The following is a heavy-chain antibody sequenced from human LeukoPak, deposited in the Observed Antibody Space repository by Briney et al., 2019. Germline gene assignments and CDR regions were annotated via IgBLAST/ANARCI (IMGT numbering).Heavy chain of an antibody. D-gene: IGHD3-10*01. CDR1: GFTFSSYA. V-gene: IGHV3-23*01. CDR2: VSGSGGST. CDR3: AKADYYGSGSYYNVRPFDY. Sequence: GGSLRLSCAASGFTFSSYAMSWVRQAPGKGLEWVSAVSGSGGSTYYADSVKGRFTISRDNSKNTLYLQMNSLRAEDTAVYYCAKADYYGSGSYYNVRPFDYWGQGALVTVSS. J-gene: IGHJ4*02.